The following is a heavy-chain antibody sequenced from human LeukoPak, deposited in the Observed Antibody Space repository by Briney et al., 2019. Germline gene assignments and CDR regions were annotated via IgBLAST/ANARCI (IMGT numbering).Heavy chain of an antibody. CDR1: GYSFTSYW. J-gene: IGHJ6*03. V-gene: IGHV5-51*01. Sequence: GESLKISCKGSGYSFTSYWIGWVRQMPGKGLESMGIIYHGDSDTRYSPSFQGQVTISADKSISTAYLQWSSLKASDTAMYYCARDLTAGYCSGGSCYEGYYYYYYYMDVWGKGTTVTVSS. D-gene: IGHD2-15*01. CDR3: ARDLTAGYCSGGSCYEGYYYYYYYMDV. CDR2: IYHGDSDT.